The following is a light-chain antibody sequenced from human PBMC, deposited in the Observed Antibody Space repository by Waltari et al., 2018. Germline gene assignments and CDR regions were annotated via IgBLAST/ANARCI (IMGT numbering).Light chain of an antibody. CDR3: SMYMGSGIWV. Sequence: QTLLTQDPSLSVSSGGTVTLTCSLSSVSVSSTSYATWYQQTPGQAPSTVVYKGNGRSSGVPDRFSGSILGNKAALTIAVAQADDESDYHCSMYMGSGIWVFGGGTKLTVL. CDR1: SVSVSSTSY. CDR2: KGN. V-gene: IGLV8-61*01. J-gene: IGLJ3*02.